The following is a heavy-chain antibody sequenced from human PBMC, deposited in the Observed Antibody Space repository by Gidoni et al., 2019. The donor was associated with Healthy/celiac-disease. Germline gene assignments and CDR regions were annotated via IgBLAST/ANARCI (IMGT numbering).Heavy chain of an antibody. CDR1: GFTLSSYE. V-gene: IGHV3-48*03. D-gene: IGHD1-26*01. CDR3: ARELSGSYLIIDDAFDI. Sequence: ELQSVESGGGLVQPGGPLRLSFASSGFTLSSYEMNWVRQAPVKGLEWVAYMSSSGSTIYYADSVKGRFTISRDNAKNSLYLQMNSLRAEETDVYYCARELSGSYLIIDDAFDIWGQGKMVTGSS. CDR2: MSSSGSTI. J-gene: IGHJ3*02.